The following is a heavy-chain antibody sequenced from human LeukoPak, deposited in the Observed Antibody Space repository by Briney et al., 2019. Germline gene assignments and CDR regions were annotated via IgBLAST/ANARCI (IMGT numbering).Heavy chain of an antibody. V-gene: IGHV4-59*01. CDR1: GGSISNYY. Sequence: ASETLSLTCTVSGGSISNYYWNWIRHFPGKGLEWIGYISHSGSTNYSPSLESRVTISVDPSKNQFSLKVISVTAADAAVYYCAREGTYDILTGYSTSFDSFDIWGQGKMVTVSS. J-gene: IGHJ3*02. D-gene: IGHD3-9*01. CDR3: AREGTYDILTGYSTSFDSFDI. CDR2: ISHSGST.